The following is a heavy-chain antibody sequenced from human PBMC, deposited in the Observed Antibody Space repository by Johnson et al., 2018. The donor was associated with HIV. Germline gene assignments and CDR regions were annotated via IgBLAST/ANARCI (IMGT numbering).Heavy chain of an antibody. CDR3: AKVSGGVTRDFDI. D-gene: IGHD1-26*01. V-gene: IGHV3-74*02. J-gene: IGHJ3*02. CDR1: GISFSSYW. Sequence: VQLVESGGGVVQPGRSLRLSCVASGISFSSYWMHWVRQATGKGLVWVSRIKSDGASTNYADSVKGRFTISRDNAKDTLYLQMNSLRAEDTAVYYCAKVSGGVTRDFDIWGQGTMVTVSS. CDR2: IKSDGAST.